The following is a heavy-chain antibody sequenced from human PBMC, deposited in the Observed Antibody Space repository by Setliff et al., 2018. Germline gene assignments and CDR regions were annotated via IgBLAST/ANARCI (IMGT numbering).Heavy chain of an antibody. J-gene: IGHJ4*02. CDR2: INSDGSST. CDR3: ARDQIVGATKSVKFDY. CDR1: GFTFSSYW. D-gene: IGHD1-26*01. Sequence: GGSLRLSCAASGFTFSSYWMHWVRQAPGKGLVWVSRINSDGSSTSYADSVKGRFTISRDNAKNTLYLQMNSLRAEDTAVYYCARDQIVGATKSVKFDYWGQGTLVTVSS. V-gene: IGHV3-74*01.